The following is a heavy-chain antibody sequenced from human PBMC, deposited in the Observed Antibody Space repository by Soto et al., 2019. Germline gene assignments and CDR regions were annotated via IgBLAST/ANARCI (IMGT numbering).Heavy chain of an antibody. D-gene: IGHD3-16*01. CDR2: IIPFFKGT. J-gene: IGHJ6*02. CDR1: GGAFSGHA. Sequence: SVKVSCKASGGAFSGHAISWLRQAPGQGLEWMGGIIPFFKGTNYAQKFQGRVTITADDATSTAYMDLYSLRSEDTAVYYCARDVPLNYYDGTFSYYALDVWGQGTTVTVSS. V-gene: IGHV1-69*13. CDR3: ARDVPLNYYDGTFSYYALDV.